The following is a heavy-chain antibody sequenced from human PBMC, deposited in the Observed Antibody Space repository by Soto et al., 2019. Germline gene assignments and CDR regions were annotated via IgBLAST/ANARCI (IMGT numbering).Heavy chain of an antibody. CDR2: IKSKTDGGTI. J-gene: IGHJ3*02. D-gene: IGHD3-3*01. CDR3: TTDLPTITYYEFWGGDYTDDAFDI. Sequence: GGSLRLSCAASGFTFSNAWMNWVRQAPGKGLEWVGRIKSKTDGGTIDYAAPVKGRFTISRDDSKNTLYLQMNRLKTEDTAVYYCTTDLPTITYYEFWGGDYTDDAFDIWGQGTMVTV. V-gene: IGHV3-15*07. CDR1: GFTFSNAW.